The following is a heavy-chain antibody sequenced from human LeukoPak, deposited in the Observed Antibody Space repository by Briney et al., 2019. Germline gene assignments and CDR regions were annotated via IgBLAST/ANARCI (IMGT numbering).Heavy chain of an antibody. CDR3: AKESYGMSSGWGSYDSMRFFDY. CDR2: ICGSGGST. Sequence: PGGSLRLSCAASGFTFSSYAMSWVRQAPGKGLEWVSAICGSGGSTYYADSVKGRFTISRDNSKNTLYLQMNSLRAEDTAVYYCAKESYGMSSGWGSYDSMRFFDYWGQGTLVTVSS. D-gene: IGHD3-16*01. CDR1: GFTFSSYA. V-gene: IGHV3-23*01. J-gene: IGHJ4*02.